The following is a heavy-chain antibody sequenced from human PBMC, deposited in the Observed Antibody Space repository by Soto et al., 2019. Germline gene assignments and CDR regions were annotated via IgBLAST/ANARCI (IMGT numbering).Heavy chain of an antibody. D-gene: IGHD3-16*02. CDR3: AREEYRQVDH. V-gene: IGHV1-18*04. CDR2: ISTNSGHT. Sequence: QVQLVQSGTEVKKPGASVKVSCKASGYTFTNYGITWVRQAPGQGLEWMGWISTNSGHTDYAQKFRVRVTMTTDSSTTTAYMDLRSLRSDDTAVYYCAREEYRQVDHWGQGTLVTVSS. CDR1: GYTFTNYG. J-gene: IGHJ5*02.